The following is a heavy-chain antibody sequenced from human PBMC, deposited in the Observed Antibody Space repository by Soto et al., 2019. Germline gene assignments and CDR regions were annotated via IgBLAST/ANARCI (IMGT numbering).Heavy chain of an antibody. CDR3: ARDLGNNYGSFAY. CDR2: ISYDGSNK. V-gene: IGHV3-30-3*01. CDR1: GFTFSNYA. J-gene: IGHJ4*02. D-gene: IGHD4-17*01. Sequence: GSLRLSCVASGFTFSNYAMNWVRQTPGKGLEWVAVISYDGSNKYYADSVKGRITISRDNSRNTLYLQMNNLRAEDTAMYYCARDLGNNYGSFAYWGQGTLVTVSS.